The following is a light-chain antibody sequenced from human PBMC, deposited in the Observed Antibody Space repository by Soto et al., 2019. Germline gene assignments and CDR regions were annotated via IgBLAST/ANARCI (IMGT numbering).Light chain of an antibody. V-gene: IGKV3D-20*02. J-gene: IGKJ1*01. CDR1: QSVSSSY. Sequence: EIVLTQSPGTLSLSRGERATRSCRASQSVSSSYLAWYQQKPGQAPRLLIYDASNRATGIPARFSGSGSGTDFTLTISSLEPEDFAVYYCQQRSNWPPITFGQWTKVDIK. CDR2: DAS. CDR3: QQRSNWPPIT.